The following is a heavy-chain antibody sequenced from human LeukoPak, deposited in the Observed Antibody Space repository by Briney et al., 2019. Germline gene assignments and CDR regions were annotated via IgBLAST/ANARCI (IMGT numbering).Heavy chain of an antibody. CDR2: IYGSGST. CDR1: GGSIRSY. V-gene: IGHV4-4*07. Sequence: SETLSLTCTVSGGSIRSYWSWIWQPAGKGLEWIGRIYGSGSTDYNPSLKSRVTMSIDTSKNQFSLNLISVTAADTAVYYCARDSGTTGEVKFDPWGQGTLVTVSS. D-gene: IGHD3-10*01. J-gene: IGHJ5*02. CDR3: ARDSGTTGEVKFDP.